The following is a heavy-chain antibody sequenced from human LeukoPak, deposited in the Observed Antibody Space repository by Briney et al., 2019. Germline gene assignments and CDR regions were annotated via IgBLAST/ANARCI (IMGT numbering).Heavy chain of an antibody. J-gene: IGHJ6*03. V-gene: IGHV4-59*01. CDR1: GGSISSYY. CDR3: ARVTKYDNSRDNSYMDV. Sequence: SETLSLTCTVSGGSISSYYWSWIRQPPGKGLEWIGYIYYSGSTYYNPSLRSRATISVDTSKNQFPLRLSSVTAADTAVYFCARVTKYDNSRDNSYMDVWGKGTTVTVSS. D-gene: IGHD4-17*01. CDR2: IYYSGST.